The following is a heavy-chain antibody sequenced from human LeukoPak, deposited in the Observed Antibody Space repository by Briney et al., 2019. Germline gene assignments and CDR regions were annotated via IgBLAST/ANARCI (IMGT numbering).Heavy chain of an antibody. V-gene: IGHV3-23*01. CDR1: GFSFRTYA. CDR2: ISGSGATT. D-gene: IGHD3-22*01. CDR3: VKESTSSGYYYAPDY. Sequence: GGSLRLSCAASGFSFRTYAMTWVRQAPGKGLEWVSSISGSGATTYNADPLKGRFTISRDNSENTLYLQMNSLRAEDTAVYYCVKESTSSGYYYAPDYWGQGTLVTVSS. J-gene: IGHJ4*02.